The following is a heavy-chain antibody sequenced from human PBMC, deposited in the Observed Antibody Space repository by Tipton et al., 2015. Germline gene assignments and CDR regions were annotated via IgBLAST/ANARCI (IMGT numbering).Heavy chain of an antibody. Sequence: LRLSCAVSAYSISSDYYWSWIRQPPGKGLEWIGSIFHRGDTNYNPSLKSRVTISVDKSKNQFSLKLSSVTAADTAVYYCARDGPYSSTWDFDYWGQGTLVTVSS. D-gene: IGHD6-13*01. V-gene: IGHV4-38-2*02. CDR3: ARDGPYSSTWDFDY. CDR2: IFHRGDT. J-gene: IGHJ4*02. CDR1: AYSISSDYY.